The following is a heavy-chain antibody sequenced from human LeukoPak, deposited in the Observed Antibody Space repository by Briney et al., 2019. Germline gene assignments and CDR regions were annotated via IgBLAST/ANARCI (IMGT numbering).Heavy chain of an antibody. CDR1: GFPFSSYW. J-gene: IGHJ4*02. CDR3: ARDRAWNYFDY. Sequence: GGSLRLSCVASGFPFSSYWMTWVRQAPGKGLEWVANIKQDGSKKSYVDSVKGRFTISRDNAKNTLYPQMDSLRAEDTAVYYCARDRAWNYFDYWGQGTLVTVSS. CDR2: IKQDGSKK. D-gene: IGHD3-3*01. V-gene: IGHV3-7*01.